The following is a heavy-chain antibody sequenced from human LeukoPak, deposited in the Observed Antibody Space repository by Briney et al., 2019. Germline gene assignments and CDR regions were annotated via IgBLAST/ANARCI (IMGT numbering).Heavy chain of an antibody. CDR1: GLTFSSYV. V-gene: IGHV3-23*01. CDR2: ISGSGDVS. D-gene: IGHD4-17*01. J-gene: IGHJ4*02. Sequence: GGSLRLSCGASGLTFSSYVMSWVRQAPGQGLEWVSAISGSGDVSSYADAVKGRFTISRDNSKSTLYLQMNSLRAEDTAVYYCARLSGNYGIDYWGQGTLVTVSS. CDR3: ARLSGNYGIDY.